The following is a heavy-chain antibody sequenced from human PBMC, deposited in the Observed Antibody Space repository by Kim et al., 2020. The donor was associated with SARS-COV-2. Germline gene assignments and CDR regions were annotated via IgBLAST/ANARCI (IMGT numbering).Heavy chain of an antibody. V-gene: IGHV3-13*01. Sequence: GGSLRLSCAASGFTFSSYDMHWVRQATGKGLEWVSAIGTAGDTYYPGSVKGRFTISRENAKNSLYLQMNSLRAGDTAVYYCARLRTQRYSNYGYGMDVWGQGTTVTVSS. CDR2: IGTAGDT. D-gene: IGHD4-4*01. CDR1: GFTFSSYD. J-gene: IGHJ6*02. CDR3: ARLRTQRYSNYGYGMDV.